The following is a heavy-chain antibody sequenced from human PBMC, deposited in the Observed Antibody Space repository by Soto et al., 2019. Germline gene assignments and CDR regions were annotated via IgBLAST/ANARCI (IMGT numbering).Heavy chain of an antibody. Sequence: PSETLSLTCTVSGGSIGSYYWSCIRQSPEKGLEWIAFIHHSGSTYYNPSLKSRVTISVDRSKNQLSLKLSSVTAADTAVYYCARGTTTVTTFDYWGKGTLVTVSP. V-gene: IGHV4-59*12. CDR2: IHHSGST. D-gene: IGHD4-17*01. CDR3: ARGTTTVTTFDY. J-gene: IGHJ4*02. CDR1: GGSIGSYY.